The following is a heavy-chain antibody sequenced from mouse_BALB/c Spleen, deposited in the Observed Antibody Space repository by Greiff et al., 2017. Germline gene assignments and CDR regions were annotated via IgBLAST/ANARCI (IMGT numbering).Heavy chain of an antibody. CDR3: ARSFLGYYFDY. CDR2: INPGSGGT. Sequence: QVQLQQSGAELVRPGTSVKVSCKASGYAFTNYLIEWVKQRPGQGLEWIGVINPGSGGTNYNEKFKGKATLTADKSSSTAYMQLSSLTSDDSAVYCCARSFLGYYFDYWGQGTTLTVSS. CDR1: GYAFTNYL. J-gene: IGHJ2*01. D-gene: IGHD3-3*01. V-gene: IGHV1-54*03.